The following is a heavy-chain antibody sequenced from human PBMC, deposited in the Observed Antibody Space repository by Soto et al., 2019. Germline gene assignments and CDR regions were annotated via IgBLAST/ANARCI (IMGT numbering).Heavy chain of an antibody. Sequence: SETLSLTCSVSGGSISSRTFWWAWIRQPPGKGREWIGDMYYSGSSYSSPSLKSRVTLSVDTSKNQLSLKLSSVTAADTAVYYCARHPRDDYNYGGSGIFDYWGQGTLVTV. CDR2: MYYSGSS. CDR3: ARHPRDDYNYGGSGIFDY. CDR1: GGSISSRTFW. J-gene: IGHJ4*02. V-gene: IGHV4-39*01. D-gene: IGHD4-4*01.